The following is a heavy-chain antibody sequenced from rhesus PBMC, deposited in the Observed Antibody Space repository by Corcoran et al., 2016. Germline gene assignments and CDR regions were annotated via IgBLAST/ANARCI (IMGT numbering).Heavy chain of an antibody. CDR1: ASPVSNCG. Sequence: HLVESGGGLARQGGSVRQSWAAPASPVSNCGMTWVRQTPGKGLEWIATINAGGRNTYYADSVKGRFTISRDNSKNTLSLQMNSLRPEDTAIYYCADLDRYGGQGVLVTVSS. V-gene: IGHV3S42*01. J-gene: IGHJ4*01. CDR2: INAGGRNT. CDR3: ADLDRY.